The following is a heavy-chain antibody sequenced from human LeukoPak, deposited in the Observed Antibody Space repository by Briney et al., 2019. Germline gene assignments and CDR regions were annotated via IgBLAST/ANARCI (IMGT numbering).Heavy chain of an antibody. CDR3: ARHLAPSSGYLTLDY. CDR2: IYYSGST. J-gene: IGHJ4*02. V-gene: IGHV4-39*01. Sequence: PSETLSLTCTVSGGSISSSSYYWGWIRQPPGKGLEWIGSIYYSGSTYYNSSLKSRVTISVDTSKNQFSLKLSSVTAADTAVYYCARHLAPSSGYLTLDYWGQGTLVTVSS. CDR1: GGSISSSSYY. D-gene: IGHD3-22*01.